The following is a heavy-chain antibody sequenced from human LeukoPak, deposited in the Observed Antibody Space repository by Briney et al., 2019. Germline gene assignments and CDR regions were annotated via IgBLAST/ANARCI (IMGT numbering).Heavy chain of an antibody. J-gene: IGHJ4*02. CDR2: IKEDGSEK. CDR1: GFTFSTCW. V-gene: IGHV3-7*05. CDR3: AVYTQSGY. Sequence: PGGSLTLSCAASGFTFSTCWLKWVRQAPGKGLESVAVIKEDGSEKYYVDSVKGRFAISRDNAKNSLYLQMNNVRAEDTAVYFCAVYTQSGYWGQGALVTVSS. D-gene: IGHD3-16*01.